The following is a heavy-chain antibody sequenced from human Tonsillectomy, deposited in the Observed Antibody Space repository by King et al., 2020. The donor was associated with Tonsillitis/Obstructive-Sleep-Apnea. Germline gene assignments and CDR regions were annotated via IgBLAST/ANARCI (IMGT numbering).Heavy chain of an antibody. CDR3: ARDPDTRVSAAPLDY. CDR1: GFTFSSYA. Sequence: QLVQSGGGLVQPGGSLRLSCAASGFTFSSYAMNWVRQAPGKGLEWVSGISSSGGSTYCADSVKGRFTISRDNSKNTLYLQMNNLRAEDTALYYCARDPDTRVSAAPLDYWGQGTLVTVSS. D-gene: IGHD2-2*01. CDR2: ISSSGGST. V-gene: IGHV3-23*04. J-gene: IGHJ4*02.